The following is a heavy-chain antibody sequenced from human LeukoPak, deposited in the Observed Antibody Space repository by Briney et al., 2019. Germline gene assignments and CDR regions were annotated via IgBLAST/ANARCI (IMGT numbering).Heavy chain of an antibody. CDR1: GGSFSGYY. CDR2: INHSGST. Sequence: PSETLSLTCAVYGGSFSGYYWSWIRQPPGKGLEWIGEINHSGSTNYNPSLKSRVTISVDTSKNQFSPKLSSVTAADTAVYYCARGSRRQIAVADKRGYYFDYWGQGTLVTVSS. J-gene: IGHJ4*02. V-gene: IGHV4-34*01. D-gene: IGHD6-19*01. CDR3: ARGSRRQIAVADKRGYYFDY.